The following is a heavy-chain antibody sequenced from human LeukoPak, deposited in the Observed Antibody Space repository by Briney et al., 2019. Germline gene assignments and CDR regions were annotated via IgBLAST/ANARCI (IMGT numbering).Heavy chain of an antibody. J-gene: IGHJ4*02. CDR3: ARWMVRGVIVYFDY. D-gene: IGHD3-10*01. Sequence: SETLSLTCTVSGGSISNSYWSWIRQPPGKGLEWIGEINHSGSTNYNPSLKSRVTISVDTSKNQFSLKLSSVTAADTAVYYCARWMVRGVIVYFDYWGQGTLVTVSS. CDR2: INHSGST. V-gene: IGHV4-34*01. CDR1: GGSISNSY.